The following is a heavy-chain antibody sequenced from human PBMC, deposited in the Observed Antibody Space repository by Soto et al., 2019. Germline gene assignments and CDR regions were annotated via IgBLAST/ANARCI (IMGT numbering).Heavy chain of an antibody. Sequence: ASVKVSCKASGYTFTGYYMHWVRQAPGQGLEWMGWINPNSGGTNYAQKFQGWVTMTRDTSISTAYMELSRLRSDDTAVYYCARGGKLGYYYYGMDVWGQGTKVTVYS. CDR2: INPNSGGT. J-gene: IGHJ6*02. CDR3: ARGGKLGYYYYGMDV. D-gene: IGHD3-16*01. CDR1: GYTFTGYY. V-gene: IGHV1-2*04.